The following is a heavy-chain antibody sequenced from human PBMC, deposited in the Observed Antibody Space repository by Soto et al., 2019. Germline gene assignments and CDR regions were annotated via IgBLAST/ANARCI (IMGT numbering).Heavy chain of an antibody. J-gene: IGHJ4*02. V-gene: IGHV3-11*06. CDR2: ISSSSSYT. D-gene: IGHD1-1*01. CDR3: ARGGRPNWTQLGF. CDR1: GFTFSDYY. Sequence: QVQLVESGGGLVKPGGSLRLSCAASGFTFSDYYMSWIRQAPGKGLEWVSYISSSSSYTNYADSVKGRFTISRDNAKISLYLQMNRVRADDTAVYYCARGGRPNWTQLGFGGQGTLFTVSS.